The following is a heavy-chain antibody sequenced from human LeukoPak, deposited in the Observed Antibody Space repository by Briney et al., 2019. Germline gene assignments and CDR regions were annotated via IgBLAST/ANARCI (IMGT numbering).Heavy chain of an antibody. CDR3: ARGGGSDPIAFDI. CDR1: GGSISSSSYY. CDR2: IYYSGST. Sequence: SETLSLTCTVSGGSISSSSYYWGWIRQPPGKGLEWIGSIYYSGSTYYNPSLKSRVTISVDTSKNQFSLKLSSVTAADTAVYYCARGGGSDPIAFDIWGQGTMVTVSS. D-gene: IGHD1-26*01. J-gene: IGHJ3*02. V-gene: IGHV4-39*07.